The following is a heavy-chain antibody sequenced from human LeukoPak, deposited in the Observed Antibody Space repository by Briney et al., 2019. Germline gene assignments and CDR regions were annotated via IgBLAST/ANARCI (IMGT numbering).Heavy chain of an antibody. CDR1: GGSISSYY. J-gene: IGHJ3*02. V-gene: IGHV4-59*01. CDR2: IYYSGST. CDR3: ARDRGSGFFDI. Sequence: SETLSLTCTVSGGSISSYYWSWIRQPPGKGLEWIGYIYYSGSTNYNPSLKSRVTISVDTSKNQFSLKLSSVTAADTAVYYCARDRGSGFFDIWGQGTVVTVSS. D-gene: IGHD3-10*01.